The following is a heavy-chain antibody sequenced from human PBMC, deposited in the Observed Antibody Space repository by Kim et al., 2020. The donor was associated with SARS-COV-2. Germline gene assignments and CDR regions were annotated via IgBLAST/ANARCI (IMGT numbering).Heavy chain of an antibody. J-gene: IGHJ3*02. D-gene: IGHD2-21*02. CDR3: ATELLTVDAFDI. V-gene: IGHV4-39*07. Sequence: YYNPSLKSRVTISVDTSKNQFSLKRSSVTAADTAVYYCATELLTVDAFDIWGQGTMVTVSS.